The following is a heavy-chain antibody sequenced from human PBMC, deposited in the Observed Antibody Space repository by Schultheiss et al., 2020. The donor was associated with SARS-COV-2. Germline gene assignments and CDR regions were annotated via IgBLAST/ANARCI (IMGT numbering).Heavy chain of an antibody. Sequence: SETLSLTCTVSGGSTSSSNWWTWVRQPPGKGLEWIGEIYHSGTTNYSPSLKSRVTISVDKSKNQFSLNLSSVTAADTAVYYCASEPIVVVPAAYFYYWGQGTLVTVSS. D-gene: IGHD2-2*01. CDR1: GGSTSSSNW. CDR2: IYHSGTT. J-gene: IGHJ4*02. CDR3: ASEPIVVVPAAYFYY. V-gene: IGHV4-4*02.